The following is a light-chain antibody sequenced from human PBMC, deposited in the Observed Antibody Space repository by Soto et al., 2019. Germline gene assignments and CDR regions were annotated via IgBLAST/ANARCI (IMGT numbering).Light chain of an antibody. CDR1: SSDVGGYNY. CDR2: DVN. J-gene: IGLJ1*01. CDR3: SSHAASDNPFV. Sequence: QSALTQPPSASGSPGQSVTISCTGTSSDVGGYNYVSWYQQHPGKAPKVMIYDVNKRPSGVPDRFSRSKSGNTASLTVSGLQAQDEADYYCSSHAASDNPFVFGTGTKLTVL. V-gene: IGLV2-8*01.